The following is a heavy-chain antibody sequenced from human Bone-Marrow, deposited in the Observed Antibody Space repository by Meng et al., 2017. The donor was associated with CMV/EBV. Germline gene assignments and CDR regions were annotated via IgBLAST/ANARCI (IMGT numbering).Heavy chain of an antibody. J-gene: IGHJ6*01. V-gene: IGHV3-30*02. CDR2: IRYDGSNK. CDR1: GFTFTSDW. CDR3: VLDYCSSTSCYRGNYYYGMDV. Sequence: GESLKISCATSGFTFTSDWMSWVRQAPGRGLEWVAFIRYDGSNKYYADSVKGRFTISRDNSKNTLYLQMNSLRAEDTAVYYCVLDYCSSTSCYRGNYYYGMDVWGQGTTVTVSS. D-gene: IGHD2-2*01.